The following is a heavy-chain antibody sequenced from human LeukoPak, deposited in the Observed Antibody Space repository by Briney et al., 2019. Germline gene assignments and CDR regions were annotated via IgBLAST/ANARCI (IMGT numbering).Heavy chain of an antibody. CDR2: IYYSGTT. CDR3: ARDETHFYGSGSSNWFDP. J-gene: IGHJ5*02. D-gene: IGHD3-10*01. CDR1: GGSISGYY. V-gene: IGHV4-59*12. Sequence: SETLSLTCSVSGGSISGYYWSWIRQPPGKGLEWIGYIYYSGTTIYNPSLKSRLTISLDTSNNQFSLNLSSVTAADTAVYYCARDETHFYGSGSSNWFDPWGQGVLVTVSS.